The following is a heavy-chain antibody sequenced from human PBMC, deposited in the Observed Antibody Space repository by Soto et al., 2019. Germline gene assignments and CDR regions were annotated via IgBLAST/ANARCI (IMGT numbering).Heavy chain of an antibody. Sequence: GGSRRLSCAASGCTFDDYGMSWVRQAPGKGLEWVSGINWNGGSTGYADSVKGRFTISRDNAKNSLYLQMNSLRAEDTALYYCARLYSSGWYGPGRYWGQGTLVTVSS. D-gene: IGHD6-19*01. CDR2: INWNGGST. J-gene: IGHJ4*02. CDR3: ARLYSSGWYGPGRY. V-gene: IGHV3-20*04. CDR1: GCTFDDYG.